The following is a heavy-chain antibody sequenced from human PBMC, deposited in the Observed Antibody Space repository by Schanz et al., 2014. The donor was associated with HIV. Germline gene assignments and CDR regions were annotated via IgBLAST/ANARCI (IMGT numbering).Heavy chain of an antibody. V-gene: IGHV3-33*06. Sequence: QVQLVESGGGVVQPGRSLRLSCAASGFTFTSFGMHWVRQAPGKGLDWVAVIWYDGSNKYYADSVKGRFTISRDNSKKALYLQMNSLRAEDTAVYYCAKEEWFRFDPWGQGTLVTVSS. CDR2: IWYDGSNK. CDR3: AKEEWFRFDP. CDR1: GFTFTSFG. D-gene: IGHD3-3*01. J-gene: IGHJ5*02.